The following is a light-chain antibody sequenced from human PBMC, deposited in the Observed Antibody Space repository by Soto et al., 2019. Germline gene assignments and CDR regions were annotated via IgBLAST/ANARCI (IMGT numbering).Light chain of an antibody. J-gene: IGKJ3*01. CDR1: QSVKSCS. V-gene: IGKV3-20*01. Sequence: EIVLTQSPGTLSLSPGERATLSCRASQSVKSCSLAWYQQKRYQAPRLLIYAASSRATIIPDRFSSSGSGADFTITISSLEDDDFEMYYYQQYASSVFTFCPGTKVDI. CDR2: AAS. CDR3: QQYASSVFT.